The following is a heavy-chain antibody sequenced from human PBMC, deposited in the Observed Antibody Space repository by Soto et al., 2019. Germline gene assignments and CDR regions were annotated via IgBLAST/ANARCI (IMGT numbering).Heavy chain of an antibody. CDR3: ARDLGPAHYYYYGMDV. CDR1: GYTFTSYG. J-gene: IGHJ6*02. V-gene: IGHV1-18*01. CDR2: ISAYNGNT. Sequence: ASVKVSCKASGYTFTSYGISWVRQAPGQGLEWMGWISAYNGNTNYAQKLQGRVTMTTDTSTSTAYMELRSLRSDDTAVYYCARDLGPAHYYYYGMDVWGQGTTVTVSS.